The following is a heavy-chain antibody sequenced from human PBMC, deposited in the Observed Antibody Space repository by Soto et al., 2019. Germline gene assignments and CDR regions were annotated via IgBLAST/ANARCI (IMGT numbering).Heavy chain of an antibody. CDR2: IWFDGSNE. Sequence: QVPLVESGGGVVQPGRSLTLSCAASEFAFSRNGLTFSRSAMHWARQAPGKGLEWVAVIWFDGSNEYYADSVQGRFTISRDNSKNTVYLQMNSLRAEDTAVYYCARGFGELALMDVWGRGTTVAVSS. CDR1: EFAFSRNGLTFSRSA. V-gene: IGHV3-33*01. D-gene: IGHD3-10*01. CDR3: ARGFGELALMDV. J-gene: IGHJ6*02.